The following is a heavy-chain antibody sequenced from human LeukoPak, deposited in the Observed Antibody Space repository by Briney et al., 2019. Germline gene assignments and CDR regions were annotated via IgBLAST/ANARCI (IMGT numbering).Heavy chain of an antibody. D-gene: IGHD3-22*01. CDR2: IYYTGST. J-gene: IGHJ4*02. CDR3: ARGGSGYSFDY. V-gene: IGHV4-59*01. Sequence: SETLSLTCTVSGGSISTYYWSWIRQPPGKELEWIGYIYYTGSTNYNPSLKSRVTISVDTSENQFSLKLTSVTAADTAVYYCARGGSGYSFDYWGQGTLVTVSS. CDR1: GGSISTYY.